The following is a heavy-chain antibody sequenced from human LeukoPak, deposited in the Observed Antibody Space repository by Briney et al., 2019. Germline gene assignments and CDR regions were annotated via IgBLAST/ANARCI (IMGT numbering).Heavy chain of an antibody. CDR1: GYSISSGYY. D-gene: IGHD6-6*01. J-gene: IGHJ4*02. V-gene: IGHV4-61*01. Sequence: SETLSLTCAVSGYSISSGYYWGWIRQPPGKGLEWIGYIYYSGSTNYNPSLKSRVTISVDTSKNQFSLKLSSVTAADTAVYYCARSRGIAARLAAWGQGTLVTVSS. CDR3: ARSRGIAARLAA. CDR2: IYYSGST.